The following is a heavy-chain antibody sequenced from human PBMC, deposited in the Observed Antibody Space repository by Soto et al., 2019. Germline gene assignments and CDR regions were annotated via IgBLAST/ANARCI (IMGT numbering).Heavy chain of an antibody. J-gene: IGHJ4*02. Sequence: HVQLVQSGAEVKKPGSSVKVSCKASGGTFSSYAISWVRQAPGQGLEWMGGIIAIFGTANYAQKFQGRVTIPAEESTSTAYMELSSLRSEDTAVYYCARGDYGGWYSYYFDYWGQGTLVTVSS. V-gene: IGHV1-69*12. CDR2: IIAIFGTA. D-gene: IGHD6-19*01. CDR1: GGTFSSYA. CDR3: ARGDYGGWYSYYFDY.